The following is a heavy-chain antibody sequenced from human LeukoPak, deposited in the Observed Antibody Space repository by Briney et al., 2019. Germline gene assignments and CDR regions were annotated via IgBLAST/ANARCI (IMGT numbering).Heavy chain of an antibody. V-gene: IGHV3-48*01. J-gene: IGHJ5*02. CDR3: AKVVPADNWFDP. CDR1: GFTFSSYS. CDR2: ISSSSSTI. Sequence: PGGSLRLSCAASGFTFSSYSMNWVRQAPGKGLEWVSYISSSSSTIYYADSVKGRFTISRDNAKNSLYLQMNSLRAEDTAVYYRAKVVPADNWFDPWGQGTLVTVSS. D-gene: IGHD2-2*01.